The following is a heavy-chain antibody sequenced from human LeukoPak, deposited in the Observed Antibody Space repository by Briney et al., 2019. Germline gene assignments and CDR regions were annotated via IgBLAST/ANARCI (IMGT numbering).Heavy chain of an antibody. CDR1: GGSISSSSYY. CDR2: IYYSGST. V-gene: IGHV4-39*01. D-gene: IGHD3-16*01. CDR3: AHFRGGAFDF. J-gene: IGHJ3*01. Sequence: SETLSLTCTVPGGSISSSSYYWGWIRQPPGRGLEWIGSIYYSGSTYYNPSLKSRVTISVDTSKNQFALKLSSVTAADTAVYYCAHFRGGAFDFWGQGTMVTVSA.